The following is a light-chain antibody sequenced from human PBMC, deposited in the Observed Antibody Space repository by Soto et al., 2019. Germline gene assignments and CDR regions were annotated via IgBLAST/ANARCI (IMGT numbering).Light chain of an antibody. CDR1: QSVSSN. CDR3: QQYNEWWT. Sequence: EIVMTQSPATLSVSPGERATLSCRASQSVSSNLAWYQQKPGQAPRLLIYGASTRATGIPARFSGSGSGTEFTLTISSLQSEDFAVYFCQQYNEWWTFGQGTKVEIK. CDR2: GAS. J-gene: IGKJ1*01. V-gene: IGKV3-15*01.